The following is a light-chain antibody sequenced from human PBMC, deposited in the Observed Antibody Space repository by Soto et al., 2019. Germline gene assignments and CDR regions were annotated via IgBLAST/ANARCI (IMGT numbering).Light chain of an antibody. CDR3: SSYAGSNNFV. J-gene: IGLJ1*01. V-gene: IGLV2-8*01. Sequence: QSALTQPPSASGSPGQSVTISCTGTSSDIGAYIYVSWYQQHPGKAPKLMLSDVSRRPSGVPERFSGSKSGNTASLTVSVLQADDEAHYYCSSYAGSNNFVFGTGTKLTVL. CDR1: SSDIGAYIY. CDR2: DVS.